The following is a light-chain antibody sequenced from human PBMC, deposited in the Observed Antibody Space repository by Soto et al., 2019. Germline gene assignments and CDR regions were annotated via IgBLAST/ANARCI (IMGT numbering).Light chain of an antibody. CDR3: QQYYRTSWT. V-gene: IGKV4-1*01. J-gene: IGKJ1*01. CDR1: PSVLYSSNNKNY. CDR2: WAP. Sequence: DIVMTQSPDSLAVYMGERATINCKSSPSVLYSSNNKNYLARYQQKPGQPPKLIMYWAPTRESGVPVRFSGSGAGTEFTLTSSSRQSVDVAGYCCQQYYRTSWTFGQGTKVEIK.